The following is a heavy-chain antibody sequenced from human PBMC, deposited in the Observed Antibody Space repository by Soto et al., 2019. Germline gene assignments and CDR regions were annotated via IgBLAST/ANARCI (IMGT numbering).Heavy chain of an antibody. CDR3: ARGRNWNVYFDY. V-gene: IGHV3-33*01. J-gene: IGHJ4*02. Sequence: QVQLVESGGGVVQPGRSLRLSCAASGFTFSSYGMHWVRQAPGKGLEWVAVIWYDGSNKYYADSVKGRFTISRDNSKNTLYLHMNSLRAEDTAVYYCARGRNWNVYFDYWGQGTLVTVSS. CDR2: IWYDGSNK. D-gene: IGHD1-1*01. CDR1: GFTFSSYG.